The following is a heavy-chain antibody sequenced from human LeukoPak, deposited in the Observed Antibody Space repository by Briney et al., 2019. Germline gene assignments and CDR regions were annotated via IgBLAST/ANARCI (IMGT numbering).Heavy chain of an antibody. CDR2: IYYSGST. CDR3: ARGVGAKAAFDI. V-gene: IGHV4-59*01. J-gene: IGHJ3*02. CDR1: GGSISTYY. D-gene: IGHD1-26*01. Sequence: SETLSLTCTVSGGSISTYYWSWIRQPPGKGLEWIGYIYYSGSTNYKPSLKSRLSISVDTSKNQFSLKLTSVTAADTAVYYCARGVGAKAAFDIWGQGTMVTLSS.